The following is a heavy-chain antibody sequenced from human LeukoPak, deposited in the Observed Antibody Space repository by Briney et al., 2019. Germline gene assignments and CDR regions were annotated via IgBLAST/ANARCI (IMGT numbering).Heavy chain of an antibody. J-gene: IGHJ4*02. V-gene: IGHV3-7*01. Sequence: GGSLRLSCAASGFTFSSYWMSWVRRAPGKGLEWVANIKQDGSEKYYVDSVKGRFTISRDNAKNSLYLQMNSLRAEDTAIYYCAKLRIAAAGTTDYWGQGTLVTVSS. CDR3: AKLRIAAAGTTDY. CDR2: IKQDGSEK. D-gene: IGHD6-13*01. CDR1: GFTFSSYW.